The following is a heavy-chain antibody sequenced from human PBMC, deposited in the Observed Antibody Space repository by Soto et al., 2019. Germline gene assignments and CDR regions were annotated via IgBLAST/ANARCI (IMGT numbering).Heavy chain of an antibody. CDR1: GFTFSSYS. CDR3: ARDSVDGRGYSYGVDY. D-gene: IGHD5-18*01. Sequence: PGGSLRLSCAASGFTFSSYSMNWVRQAPGKGLEWVSSISSSSSYIYYADSVKGRFTISRDNAKNSLYLQMNSLRAEDTAVYYCARDSVDGRGYSYGVDYWGQGTLVTVSS. J-gene: IGHJ4*02. CDR2: ISSSSSYI. V-gene: IGHV3-21*01.